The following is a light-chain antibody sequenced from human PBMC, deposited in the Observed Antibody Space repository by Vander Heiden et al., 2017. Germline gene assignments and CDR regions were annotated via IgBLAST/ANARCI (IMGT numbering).Light chain of an antibody. Sequence: DIQMTQSPSSLSASVGDRVTITCRASQSISTFLNWYQQKPGQAPKVLIYDTSNLQSGVPSRFSGSGSGTDFTLTISRLQPEDFATYHCQQGDSTPYSFGQGTKMEIK. J-gene: IGKJ2*03. CDR2: DTS. CDR3: QQGDSTPYS. V-gene: IGKV1-39*01. CDR1: QSISTF.